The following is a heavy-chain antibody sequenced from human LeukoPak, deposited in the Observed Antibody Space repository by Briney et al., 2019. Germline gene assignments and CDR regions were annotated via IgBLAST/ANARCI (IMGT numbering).Heavy chain of an antibody. CDR3: ARAARGVGAKHLQFDY. J-gene: IGHJ4*02. D-gene: IGHD3-10*01. Sequence: HGGSLRLSCAASGFTFSSYEMNWVRQAPGKGLEWVSYISSSGSTIYYADSVKGRFTISRDNAKNSLYLQMNSLRAEDTAVYYCARAARGVGAKHLQFDYWGQGTLVTVSS. CDR1: GFTFSSYE. CDR2: ISSSGSTI. V-gene: IGHV3-48*03.